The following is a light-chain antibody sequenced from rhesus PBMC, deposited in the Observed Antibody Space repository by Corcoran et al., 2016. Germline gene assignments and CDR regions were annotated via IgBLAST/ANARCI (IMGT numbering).Light chain of an antibody. J-gene: IGLJ6*01. V-gene: IGLV2S7*01. CDR1: STDIGAFNH. Sequence: SAPTQPPSVSGSPGQTVTISCTGTSTDIGAFNHVSWYQQHSGKTPKLLISGVSYRPSGVSDRFSGSKSGNTASLTISGLQAEDEADYYCCSYTTSSTCLFGSGTTLTVL. CDR3: CSYTTSSTCL. CDR2: GVS.